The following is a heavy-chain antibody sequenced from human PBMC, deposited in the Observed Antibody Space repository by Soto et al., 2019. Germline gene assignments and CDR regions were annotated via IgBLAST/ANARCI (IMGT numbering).Heavy chain of an antibody. V-gene: IGHV4-34*01. CDR3: ARPRVVVPAAIQKSYWFDP. CDR1: GGSFSGYY. Sequence: SETLSLTCAVYGGSFSGYYWSWIRQPPGKGLEWIGEINHSGSTNYNPSLKSRVTISVDTSKNQFSLKLSSVTAADTAVYYCARPRVVVPAAIQKSYWFDPWGQGTLVTVSS. J-gene: IGHJ5*02. D-gene: IGHD2-2*01. CDR2: INHSGST.